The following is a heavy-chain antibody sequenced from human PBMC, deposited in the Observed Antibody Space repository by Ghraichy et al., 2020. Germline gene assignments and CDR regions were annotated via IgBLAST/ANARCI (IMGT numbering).Heavy chain of an antibody. CDR2: INGGNGNI. CDR3: ARVEQPLVYFGWFDH. Sequence: ASVKVSCKASGYSLKSYVIHWVRQAPGQGLEWMGWINGGNGNIRYSQKFQGRVAITRDTSANTAYMELSNLSSEDTAVYFCARVEQPLVYFGWFDHWGQGTQVTVSS. D-gene: IGHD6-13*01. J-gene: IGHJ5*02. V-gene: IGHV1-3*01. CDR1: GYSLKSYV.